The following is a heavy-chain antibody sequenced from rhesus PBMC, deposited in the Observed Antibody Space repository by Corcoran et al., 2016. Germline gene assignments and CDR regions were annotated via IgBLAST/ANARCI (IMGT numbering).Heavy chain of an antibody. V-gene: IGHV4-99*01. CDR1: GGSISGYY. Sequence: QLQLQESGPGLVKPSETLSLTCAVSGGSISGYYWGWIRQPPGKGLEYIGYISGSSGPTYYNPSLKNRVTISKAPSKNQFSLTLSSVTAADTAVYYCARHRGGSDLDCWGQGVLVTVSS. D-gene: IGHD6-25*01. CDR3: ARHRGGSDLDC. CDR2: ISGSSGPT. J-gene: IGHJ4*01.